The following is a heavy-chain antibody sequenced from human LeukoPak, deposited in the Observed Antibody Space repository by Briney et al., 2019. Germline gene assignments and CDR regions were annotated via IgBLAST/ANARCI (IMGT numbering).Heavy chain of an antibody. V-gene: IGHV3-30*02. D-gene: IGHD2-2*01. J-gene: IGHJ6*03. CDR3: AKDAAVVVPAAMGYMDV. CDR2: IRYDGSNK. Sequence: GGSLRLSCAASGVTFSSYGMHWVRQAPGKGLEWVAFIRYDGSNKYYADSVKGRFTISRDNSKNTLYLQMNSLRAEDTAVYYCAKDAAVVVPAAMGYMDVWGKGTTVTVSS. CDR1: GVTFSSYG.